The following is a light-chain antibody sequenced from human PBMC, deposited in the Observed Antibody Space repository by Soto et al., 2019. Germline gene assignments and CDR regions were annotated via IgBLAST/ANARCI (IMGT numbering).Light chain of an antibody. Sequence: QSVLTQPRSVPGSPGQSVTISCTGTSSDVGTYTYVSWYQQHPGKAPKLIIYDVIKRPSGVPDRFSGSKSGNTASLTISGLQAEDEADYYCCSYAGSYTHVFGTGTKLTVL. CDR1: SSDVGTYTY. CDR2: DVI. V-gene: IGLV2-11*01. CDR3: CSYAGSYTHV. J-gene: IGLJ1*01.